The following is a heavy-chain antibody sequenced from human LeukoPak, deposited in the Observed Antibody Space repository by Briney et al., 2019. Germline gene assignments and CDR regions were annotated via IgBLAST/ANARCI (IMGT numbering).Heavy chain of an antibody. V-gene: IGHV4-4*09. CDR2: IYTSGST. CDR3: ARHQNSGAYKYYFDS. D-gene: IGHD1-26*01. Sequence: SETLSLTCTVSGGSVSNYYWSWIRQPPGKGLEWIGYIYTSGSTNYNPSLESRASLSVDTSRNQISLKLNSVTAADTAVYYCARHQNSGAYKYYFDSWGQGTRVTVSS. CDR1: GGSVSNYY. J-gene: IGHJ4*02.